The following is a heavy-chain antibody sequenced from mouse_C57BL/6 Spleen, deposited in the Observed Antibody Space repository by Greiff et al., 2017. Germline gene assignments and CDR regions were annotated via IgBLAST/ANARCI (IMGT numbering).Heavy chain of an antibody. CDR1: GYAFSSSW. CDR2: IYPGDGDT. D-gene: IGHD2-2*01. J-gene: IGHJ2*01. Sequence: LQESGPELVKPGASVKISCKASGYAFSSSWMNWVKQRPGKGLEWIGRIYPGDGDTNYNGKFKGKATLTADKSSSTAYMQLSSLTSEDSAVYFCARKRGYGYDDFDYWGQGTTLTVSS. V-gene: IGHV1-82*01. CDR3: ARKRGYGYDDFDY.